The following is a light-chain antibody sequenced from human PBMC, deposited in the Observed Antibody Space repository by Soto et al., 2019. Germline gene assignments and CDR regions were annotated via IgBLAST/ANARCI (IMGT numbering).Light chain of an antibody. CDR2: AAS. CDR3: QRSYSTPIT. J-gene: IGKJ5*01. CDR1: QSISSY. V-gene: IGKV1-39*01. Sequence: DILLTQSPCTLSLSVGDRVTLSCWSSQSISSYLNWYQQQPGKAPQLLIYAASSLKSGVPSRFSGSASGTDFTLTTSSLQPEDVVTYYCQRSYSTPITFGQGTRLEIK.